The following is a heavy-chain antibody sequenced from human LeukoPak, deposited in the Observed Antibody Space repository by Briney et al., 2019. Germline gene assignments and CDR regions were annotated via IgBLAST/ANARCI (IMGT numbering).Heavy chain of an antibody. D-gene: IGHD6-19*01. J-gene: IGHJ4*02. Sequence: SETLSLTCTVSGGSISSYYWSWIRQPPGKGLEWIGYIYFSGSTNYNPSLKSRVTISVDTSKNQFSLKLSSVTAADTAVYYCARAVAGTFDYWGQGTLVTVSS. CDR1: GGSISSYY. CDR3: ARAVAGTFDY. V-gene: IGHV4-59*01. CDR2: IYFSGST.